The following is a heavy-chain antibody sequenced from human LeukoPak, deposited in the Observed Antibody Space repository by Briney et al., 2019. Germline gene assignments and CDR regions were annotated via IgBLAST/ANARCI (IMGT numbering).Heavy chain of an antibody. J-gene: IGHJ4*02. D-gene: IGHD6-19*01. CDR3: VKDRGAVAGYYFDY. Sequence: GGSLRLSCSASGFTFGRYAMHWVRQAPGEGLESVSSISSDGGRTYYADSVKGRFSISRDNSKNTLYVQLSSLRAEDAAVYYCVKDRGAVAGYYFDYWGQGTLVTVSS. V-gene: IGHV3-64*05. CDR1: GFTFGRYA. CDR2: ISSDGGRT.